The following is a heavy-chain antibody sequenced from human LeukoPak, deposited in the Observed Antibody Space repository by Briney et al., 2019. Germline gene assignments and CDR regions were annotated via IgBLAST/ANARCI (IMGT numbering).Heavy chain of an antibody. CDR1: GASVSSYY. J-gene: IGHJ4*02. CDR3: ARGRYGWLPFDY. CDR2: IDASGST. V-gene: IGHV4-4*07. Sequence: SETLSLTCTVSGASVSSYYWISIRQPAGRGLEWIGRIDASGSTNYNPSLKSRVTISVDTSKNQFSLKLSSVTAADTAVYYCARGRYGWLPFDYWSQGTLVTVSS. D-gene: IGHD3-16*01.